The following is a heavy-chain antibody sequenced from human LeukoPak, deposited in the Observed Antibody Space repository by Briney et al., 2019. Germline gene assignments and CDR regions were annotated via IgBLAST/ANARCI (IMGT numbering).Heavy chain of an antibody. D-gene: IGHD5-18*01. J-gene: IGHJ4*02. Sequence: SVKVSCKASGGTFISYTISWVRQAPGQGLEWMGRIIPILGIANYAQKFQGRVTITADKSTSTAYMELSSLRSEDTAVYYCARASSGYSYGYAFDYCGQGTLVTVSS. CDR2: IIPILGIA. V-gene: IGHV1-69*02. CDR1: GGTFISYT. CDR3: ARASSGYSYGYAFDY.